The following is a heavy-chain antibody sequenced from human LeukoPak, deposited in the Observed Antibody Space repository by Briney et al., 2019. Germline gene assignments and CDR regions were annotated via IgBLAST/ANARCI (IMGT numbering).Heavy chain of an antibody. V-gene: IGHV1-2*02. CDR1: GYTFTGNY. D-gene: IGHD6-13*01. CDR2: IDPHSLGT. CDR3: VRTAPRSWYGGI. J-gene: IGHJ4*02. Sequence: GASVKVSCKASGYTFTGNYMHWVRQAPGQGLEWMGWIDPHSLGTNYAQKFQGRVTLTRETSITTAYMGLSRLTSGDTADYYCVRTAPRSWYGGIWGQGTLVTVSS.